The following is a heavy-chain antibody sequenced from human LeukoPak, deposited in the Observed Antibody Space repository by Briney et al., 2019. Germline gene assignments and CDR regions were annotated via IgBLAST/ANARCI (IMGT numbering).Heavy chain of an antibody. Sequence: SETLSLTCAVYGGSFSGYYWSWIRQPPGKGLEWIGEINHSGSTNYNPSLKSRVTISVDTSKNQFSLKLSSVTAADTAVYYCARTRGYICTNGVCPPRVYYYYGMDVWGQGTTVTVSS. CDR2: INHSGST. CDR3: ARTRGYICTNGVCPPRVYYYYGMDV. J-gene: IGHJ6*02. V-gene: IGHV4-34*01. D-gene: IGHD2-8*01. CDR1: GGSFSGYY.